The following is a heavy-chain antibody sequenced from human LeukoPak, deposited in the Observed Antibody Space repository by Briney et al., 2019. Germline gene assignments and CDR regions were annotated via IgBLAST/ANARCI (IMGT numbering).Heavy chain of an antibody. D-gene: IGHD2-15*01. V-gene: IGHV1-18*01. J-gene: IGHJ4*02. CDR2: ISAYNGNT. Sequence: ASVKVSCKASGYTFTSYGISWARQAPGQGLEWMGWISAYNGNTNYAQKLQGRVTMTTDTSTSTAYMELRSLRSDDTAVYYCARTVVAATNNDYWGQGTLVTVSS. CDR1: GYTFTSYG. CDR3: ARTVVAATNNDY.